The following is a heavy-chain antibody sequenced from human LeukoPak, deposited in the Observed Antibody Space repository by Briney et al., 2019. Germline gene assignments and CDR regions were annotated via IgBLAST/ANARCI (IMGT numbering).Heavy chain of an antibody. CDR1: GISFRSYG. J-gene: IGHJ4*02. Sequence: GGSLRLSCAASGISFRSYGMHWVRQAPGKGLVWVSHVNSDGSATSYADSVKGRFTISRDNAKNTVYLHMNSLRVEDTAVYYCTSFYETNWGQGTLVTVSS. V-gene: IGHV3-74*01. CDR2: VNSDGSAT. CDR3: TSFYETN. D-gene: IGHD2/OR15-2a*01.